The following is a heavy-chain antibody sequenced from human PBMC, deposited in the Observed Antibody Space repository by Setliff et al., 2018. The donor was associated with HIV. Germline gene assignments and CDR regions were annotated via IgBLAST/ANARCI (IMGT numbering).Heavy chain of an antibody. J-gene: IGHJ3*02. Sequence: PSETLSLTCTVSGGSISSYYWSWIRQPAGKGLEWIGRIYTSGSTNYNPSLKSRVTMSVDTSKNQFSLKLSSVTAADTAVYYCARGTIVVVPDAFDIWGQGTMVTVS. V-gene: IGHV4-4*07. D-gene: IGHD3-22*01. CDR3: ARGTIVVVPDAFDI. CDR2: IYTSGST. CDR1: GGSISSYY.